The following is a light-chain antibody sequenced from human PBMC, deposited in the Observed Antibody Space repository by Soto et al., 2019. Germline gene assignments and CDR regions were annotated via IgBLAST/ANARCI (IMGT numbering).Light chain of an antibody. CDR1: SSDVGSYNL. V-gene: IGLV2-23*02. Sequence: QSALTQPASVSGSPGQSITITCSGTSSDVGSYNLVTWYQKHSAKAPQLVIYEVSKRPSGVSDRFSGSKSGNTASLTISGLQAEDEADYYCCSYAGSSTVVFGGGTKLTVL. CDR3: CSYAGSSTVV. CDR2: EVS. J-gene: IGLJ2*01.